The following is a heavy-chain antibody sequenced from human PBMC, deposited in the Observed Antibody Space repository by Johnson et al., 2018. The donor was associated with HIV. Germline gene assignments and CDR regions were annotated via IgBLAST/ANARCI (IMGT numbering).Heavy chain of an antibody. CDR3: ASQVRGLLGLRWAM. V-gene: IGHV3-7*05. D-gene: IGHD3-10*01. CDR2: IKQDGSEK. Sequence: EVQLVESGGGLVQPGGSLKLSCAASGFTLGGSPMHWVRQAPGKGLEWVTNIKQDGSEKYYVDSVKGRFTVSRDNAKTSLYLQMISLRAEDTAVYFCASQVRGLLGLRWAMWG. CDR1: GFTLGGSP. J-gene: IGHJ1*01.